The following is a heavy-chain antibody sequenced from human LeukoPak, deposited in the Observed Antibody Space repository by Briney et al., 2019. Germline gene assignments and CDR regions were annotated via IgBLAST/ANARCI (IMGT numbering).Heavy chain of an antibody. CDR3: ARWELSGPYGMDV. D-gene: IGHD1-26*01. CDR2: INPNSGGT. V-gene: IGHV1-2*02. CDR1: GYTFTDYY. J-gene: IGHJ6*02. Sequence: ASVTVSCKASGYTFTDYYMHWVRQAPGQGLAGMGWINPNSGGTNYAQKFQGRVTMSRDTSISTAYMELSRLRSDDTAVYYCARWELSGPYGMDVWGQGTTVTVSS.